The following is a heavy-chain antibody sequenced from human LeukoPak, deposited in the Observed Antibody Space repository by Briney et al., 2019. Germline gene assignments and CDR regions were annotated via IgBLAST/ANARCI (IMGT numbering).Heavy chain of an antibody. Sequence: ASVKVSCKASGYTFSSYDIIWVRQAAGQGLEWMGWTSPRSGNTQYTQKFQGRVTITWNTSINTVYMDLSSLRSDDTAVYYCAREMVRGVRGAFDIWGQGTMVTVSS. J-gene: IGHJ3*02. V-gene: IGHV1-8*01. CDR3: AREMVRGVRGAFDI. CDR1: GYTFSSYD. CDR2: TSPRSGNT. D-gene: IGHD3-10*01.